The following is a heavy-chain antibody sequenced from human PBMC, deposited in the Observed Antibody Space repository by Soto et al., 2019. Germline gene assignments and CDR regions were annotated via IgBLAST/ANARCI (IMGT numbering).Heavy chain of an antibody. CDR3: ARDLSGDTTPYFDL. CDR2: IYNDGSRT. J-gene: IGHJ4*02. CDR1: GFACISYW. Sequence: LRLSCAYSGFACISYWMHWVRQTPGKGPVWVSRIYNDGSRTAYADSVKGRFTISRDNAKNTMYLQMSSLTVEDTAVYYCARDLSGDTTPYFDLWGQGTLVTVSS. D-gene: IGHD1-1*01. V-gene: IGHV3-74*01.